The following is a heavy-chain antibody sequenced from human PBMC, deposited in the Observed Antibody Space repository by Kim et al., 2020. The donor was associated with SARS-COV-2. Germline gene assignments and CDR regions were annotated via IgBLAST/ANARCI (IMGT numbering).Heavy chain of an antibody. V-gene: IGHV3-30*04. CDR1: GFTFSSYA. CDR2: ISYDGSNK. CDR3: ARDLRLGDTVTTSADY. D-gene: IGHD4-17*01. J-gene: IGHJ4*02. Sequence: GGSLRLSCAASGFTFSSYAMHWVRQAPGKGLEWVAVISYDGSNKYYADSVKGRFTISRDNSKNTLYLQMNSLRAEDTAVYYCARDLRLGDTVTTSADYWGQGTLVTVSS.